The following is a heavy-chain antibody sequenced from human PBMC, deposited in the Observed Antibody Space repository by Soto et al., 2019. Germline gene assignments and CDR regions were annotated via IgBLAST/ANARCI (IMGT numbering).Heavy chain of an antibody. Sequence: PSETLSLTCTVSGGSISSGDYYWSWIRQPPGKGLEWIGYIYYSGSTYYNPSLKSRVTISVDTSKNQFSLKLSSVTAADTAVYYCARWWAGDGFLEWQDAFDYWGQGTLVTVS. CDR2: IYYSGST. D-gene: IGHD3-3*01. J-gene: IGHJ4*02. CDR1: GGSISSGDYY. V-gene: IGHV4-30-4*01. CDR3: ARWWAGDGFLEWQDAFDY.